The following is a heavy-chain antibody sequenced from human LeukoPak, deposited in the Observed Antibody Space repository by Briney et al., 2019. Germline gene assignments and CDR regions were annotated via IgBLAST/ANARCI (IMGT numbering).Heavy chain of an antibody. CDR3: ATGYDSSGYYSGVFYYYGMDV. CDR2: FDPEDGET. CDR1: GYTLTELS. D-gene: IGHD3-22*01. J-gene: IGHJ6*02. Sequence: ASVKVSCKVSGYTLTELSMHWERQAPGKGLGWMVGFDPEDGETIYAQKFQGRVTMTEDTSTDTAYMELSSLRSEDTAVYYCATGYDSSGYYSGVFYYYGMDVWGQGTTVTVSS. V-gene: IGHV1-24*01.